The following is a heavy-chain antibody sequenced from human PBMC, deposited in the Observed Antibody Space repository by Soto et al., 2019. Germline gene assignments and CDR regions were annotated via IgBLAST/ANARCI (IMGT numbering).Heavy chain of an antibody. CDR3: ARLAYES. Sequence: QVQLVESGGGVVQPGRSPRLSCAASGFTFSNYAMHWVRQAPGKGLEWVAVMSYDGSNKYYADSVKGRFTISRDNSKNTLYLQMNSLRTEDTAVYYCARLAYESWGQGTLVTVSS. CDR2: MSYDGSNK. CDR1: GFTFSNYA. D-gene: IGHD3-22*01. V-gene: IGHV3-30-3*01. J-gene: IGHJ5*02.